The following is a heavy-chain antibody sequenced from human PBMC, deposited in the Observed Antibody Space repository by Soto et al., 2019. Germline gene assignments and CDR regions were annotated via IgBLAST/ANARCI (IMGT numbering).Heavy chain of an antibody. CDR1: GYTFTDYW. CDR2: IYPGDSKT. J-gene: IGHJ6*02. D-gene: IGHD3-9*01. CDR3: ARHQAGYFGQGFYYYGMDV. V-gene: IGHV5-51*01. Sequence: PGESLKISCRGSGYTFTDYWIVWVRQMPGKGLEWMGVIYPGDSKTKYSPSFQGQVTLSADKSITTAYLQWSSLKASDTAVYYCARHQAGYFGQGFYYYGMDVWGQGTTVTVSS.